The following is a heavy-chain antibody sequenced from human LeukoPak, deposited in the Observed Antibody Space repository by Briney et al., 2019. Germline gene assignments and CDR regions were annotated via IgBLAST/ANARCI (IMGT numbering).Heavy chain of an antibody. CDR2: ISGSGGST. D-gene: IGHD6-19*01. J-gene: IGHJ4*02. Sequence: GGSLRLSCAASGFTVSANYMSWVRQAPGKGLEWVSAISGSGGSTYYADSVKGRFTISRDSSKNTLYLQMNSLRSEDTAAYYCAKHRSAWYVRDYFDYWGQGTLVTVSS. CDR1: GFTVSANY. V-gene: IGHV3-23*01. CDR3: AKHRSAWYVRDYFDY.